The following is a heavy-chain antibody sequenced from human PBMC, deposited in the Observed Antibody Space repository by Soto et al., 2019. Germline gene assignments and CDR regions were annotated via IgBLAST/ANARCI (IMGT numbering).Heavy chain of an antibody. CDR3: ARDGGRHSGGMDY. V-gene: IGHV1-69*01. CDR2: IIPIFGTA. D-gene: IGHD1-26*01. Sequence: QVQLVQSGAEVKKPGSSVKVSCKASGGTFSSYSINWVRQAPGQGLEWMGEIIPIFGTANYAQKFQGRVTITADESTSTAYRELRSLISEDTAVYYCARDGGRHSGGMDYWGQGKLVNVSS. J-gene: IGHJ4*02. CDR1: GGTFSSYS.